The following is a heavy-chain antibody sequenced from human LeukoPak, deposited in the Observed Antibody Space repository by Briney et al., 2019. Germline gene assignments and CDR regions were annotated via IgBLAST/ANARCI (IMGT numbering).Heavy chain of an antibody. CDR1: GFVFSRYG. J-gene: IGHJ4*01. CDR3: Y. Sequence: GGSLRLSCEASGFVFSRYGMHWVRQSPAKGLEWLASVSYNGRYYYYKEFFKGRVTISRDNARRMFYLQMKSLTPDDTGTYLDYWGQGSVVTV. CDR2: VSYNGRYY. V-gene: IGHV3-30*03.